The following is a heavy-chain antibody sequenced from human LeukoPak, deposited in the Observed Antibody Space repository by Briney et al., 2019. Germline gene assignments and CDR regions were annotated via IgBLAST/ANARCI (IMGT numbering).Heavy chain of an antibody. V-gene: IGHV3-23*01. CDR3: AKDRSAGVPKAFDI. Sequence: AGGSLRLSCAASGFTFSSYSMNWVCQAPGKGLEWVSTISGSGGSTYYADSVKGRFTISRDNSENTLYLQMNSLRADDTAVYYCAKDRSAGVPKAFDIWGQGTMVTVSS. CDR2: ISGSGGST. CDR1: GFTFSSYS. D-gene: IGHD7-27*01. J-gene: IGHJ3*02.